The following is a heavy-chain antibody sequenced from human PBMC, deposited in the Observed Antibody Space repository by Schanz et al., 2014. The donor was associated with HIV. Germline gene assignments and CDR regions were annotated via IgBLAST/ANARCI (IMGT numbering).Heavy chain of an antibody. CDR3: AKGYYSSYYYYGMDV. CDR1: GFTFNNYG. J-gene: IGHJ6*02. CDR2: IRYDGSNK. D-gene: IGHD3-10*01. Sequence: QVQLAESGGGVVQPGRSLRLSCTASGFTFNNYGMQWVRQAPGKGLEWLAAIRYDGSNKFYADSLRGRFTISRDNSKSTLSLQMNSLRAEDTAIYYCAKGYYSSYYYYGMDVWGQGTTVTVSS. V-gene: IGHV3-33*06.